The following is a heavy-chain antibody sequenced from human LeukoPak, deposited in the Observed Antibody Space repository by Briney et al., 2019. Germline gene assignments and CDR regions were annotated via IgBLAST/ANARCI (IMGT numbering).Heavy chain of an antibody. Sequence: GGSLRLSCAASGFTFSSYWMHWVRQAPGKGLVWVSRVNNGGSTTSYADSVRGRFTISRDNTKNTLYLQMNSLRAEDTAVYFCLAAAGTIGWGQGTLVTVSS. CDR3: LAAAGTIG. J-gene: IGHJ4*02. CDR1: GFTFSSYW. CDR2: VNNGGSTT. V-gene: IGHV3-74*01. D-gene: IGHD6-13*01.